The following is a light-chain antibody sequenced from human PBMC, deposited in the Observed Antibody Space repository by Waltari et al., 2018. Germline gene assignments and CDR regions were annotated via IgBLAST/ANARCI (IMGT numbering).Light chain of an antibody. J-gene: IGKJ1*01. Sequence: AIRITQSPSSLSASTGDRVTITCRASQGISSYLAWYQQKPGKSPKLLIYAASTLQSGVPSRFSGSGSETDFTLTISCLQSEDFATYYCQQYYSYPPTFGQGTKVEIK. V-gene: IGKV1-8*01. CDR2: AAS. CDR1: QGISSY. CDR3: QQYYSYPPT.